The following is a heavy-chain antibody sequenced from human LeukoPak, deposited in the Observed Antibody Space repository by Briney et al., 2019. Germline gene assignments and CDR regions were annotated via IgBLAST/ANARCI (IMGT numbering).Heavy chain of an antibody. V-gene: IGHV1-2*02. CDR2: INPNSGGT. J-gene: IGHJ5*02. CDR1: GYTFTGYY. Sequence: ASVKVSCKASGYTFTGYYMHWVRQAPGQGLEWMGWINPNSGGTNYAQKFQGRVTMTRDTSISTAYMELSRLRSDDTAVYYCVGGVGELHYNWFDPWGQGTLVTVSS. D-gene: IGHD3-10*01. CDR3: VGGVGELHYNWFDP.